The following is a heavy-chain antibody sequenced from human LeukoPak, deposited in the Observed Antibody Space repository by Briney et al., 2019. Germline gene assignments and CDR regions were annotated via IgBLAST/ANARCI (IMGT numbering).Heavy chain of an antibody. J-gene: IGHJ4*02. D-gene: IGHD6-6*01. CDR3: ARDVYSSVDY. CDR2: IYYSGST. CDR1: GGSISSSSYY. Sequence: PSETLSLTCTVSGGSISSSSYYWGWIRQPPGKGLEWIGSIYYSGSTYYNPSLKSRVTISVDTSKNQFSLKLSSVTAADTAVYYCARDVYSSVDYWGQGTLVTVSS. V-gene: IGHV4-39*07.